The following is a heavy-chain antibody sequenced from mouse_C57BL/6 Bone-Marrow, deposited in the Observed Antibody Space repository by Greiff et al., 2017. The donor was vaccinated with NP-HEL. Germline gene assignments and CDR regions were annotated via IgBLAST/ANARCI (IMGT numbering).Heavy chain of an antibody. CDR2: LDPSDSYT. Sequence: QVQLQQPGAELVMPGASVKLSCKASGYTFTSYWMHWVKQRPGQGLEWIGELDPSDSYTNYNQKFKGKSTLTVDKSSSTAYMQLSSLTSEDSAVYYCARGSYVWYYFDYWGQGTTLTVSS. CDR1: GYTFTSYW. J-gene: IGHJ2*01. CDR3: ARGSYVWYYFDY. D-gene: IGHD1-1*02. V-gene: IGHV1-69*01.